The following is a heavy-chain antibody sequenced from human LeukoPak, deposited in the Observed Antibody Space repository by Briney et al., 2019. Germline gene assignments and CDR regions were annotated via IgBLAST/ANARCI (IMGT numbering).Heavy chain of an antibody. CDR3: ARRVGIVVGPEPGYNWFDP. V-gene: IGHV4-59*08. Sequence: SETLSLTCTVSGGSISSYYWSWIRQPPGKGLEWTGYIYYSGSTNYDPSLKSRVTISVDTSKNQFSLKLSSVTAADTAVYYCARRVGIVVGPEPGYNWFDPWGQGTLVTVSS. CDR1: GGSISSYY. CDR2: IYYSGST. J-gene: IGHJ5*02. D-gene: IGHD3-22*01.